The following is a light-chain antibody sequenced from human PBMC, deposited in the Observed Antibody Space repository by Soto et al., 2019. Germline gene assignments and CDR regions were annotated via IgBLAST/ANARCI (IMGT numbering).Light chain of an antibody. J-gene: IGLJ2*01. CDR3: QAWDSSTYVV. CDR1: KLGDKY. CDR2: QDS. V-gene: IGLV3-1*01. Sequence: SYELTQPPSVSVSPGQTASITCSGDKLGDKYACWYQQKPDQSPVLVIYQDSKRPSGIPERFSGSNSGNTATLTISGTQAMDEADYYCQAWDSSTYVVFGGGTKLTVI.